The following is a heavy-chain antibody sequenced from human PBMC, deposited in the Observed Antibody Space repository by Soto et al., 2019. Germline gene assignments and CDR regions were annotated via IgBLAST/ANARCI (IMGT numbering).Heavy chain of an antibody. Sequence: PGGSLRLSCAASGFTFSIYSMNWFRQAPGKGLEWVSSISSSSSYIYYADSVKGRFTISRDNAKNSLYLQMNSLRAEDTAVYYCARALPGITMIVVVPDAFDIWGQGTMVTVSS. CDR2: ISSSSSYI. CDR1: GFTFSIYS. D-gene: IGHD3-22*01. CDR3: ARALPGITMIVVVPDAFDI. J-gene: IGHJ3*02. V-gene: IGHV3-21*01.